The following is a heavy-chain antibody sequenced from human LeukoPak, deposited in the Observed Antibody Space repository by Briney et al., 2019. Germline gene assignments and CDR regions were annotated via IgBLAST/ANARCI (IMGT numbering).Heavy chain of an antibody. D-gene: IGHD3-22*01. V-gene: IGHV3-48*03. CDR2: ISSSGTTI. Sequence: GGSLRLSCAASGFTFSSYEMNWVRQAPGKGLEWVSYISSSGTTIYYADSVKGRFTISRDNAKNSLYPQMNSLRAEDTAVYYCARDNYDSSTPYYFDYWGQGTLVTVSS. CDR3: ARDNYDSSTPYYFDY. CDR1: GFTFSSYE. J-gene: IGHJ4*02.